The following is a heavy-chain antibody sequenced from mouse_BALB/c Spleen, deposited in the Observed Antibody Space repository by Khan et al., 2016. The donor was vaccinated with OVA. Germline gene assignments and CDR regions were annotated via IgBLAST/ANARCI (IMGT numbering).Heavy chain of an antibody. Sequence: EVQLVESGPGLVKPSQSLSLTCSVTGYSITSGYYWSWIRQFPGNRLEWMGYISYDGSHNYNPSLKNRISITRDTSKKQFFLKLNSVTTEDTATYYCASKSYGKGAYWGQGTLVTVSA. V-gene: IGHV3-6*02. D-gene: IGHD2-1*01. J-gene: IGHJ3*01. CDR3: ASKSYGKGAY. CDR2: ISYDGSH. CDR1: GYSITSGYY.